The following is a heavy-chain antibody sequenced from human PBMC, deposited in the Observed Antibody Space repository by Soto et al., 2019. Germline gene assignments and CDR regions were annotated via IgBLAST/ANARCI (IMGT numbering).Heavy chain of an antibody. CDR1: GGSISSGGYF. CDR3: ARGVAI. D-gene: IGHD2-15*01. J-gene: IGHJ3*02. CDR2: IYYSGST. Sequence: QVQLQESGPGLVQPSQTLSLTCTVSGGSISSGGYFWSWIRQHPGKGLEWIGSIYYSGSTYCNPSLTSRITISVDTSKNQCSLKLSSVTAADTAVYYCARGVAIWGQGTMVTVSS. V-gene: IGHV4-31*03.